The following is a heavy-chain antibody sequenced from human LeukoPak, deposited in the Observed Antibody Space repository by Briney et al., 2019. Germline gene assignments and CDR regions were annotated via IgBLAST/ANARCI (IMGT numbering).Heavy chain of an antibody. V-gene: IGHV4-34*01. J-gene: IGHJ4*02. D-gene: IGHD6-13*01. CDR2: INHSGST. CDR1: GGSFSGYY. Sequence: SETLSLTCAVYGGSFSGYYWSWIRQPPGKGLEWIGEINHSGSTNYNPSLKSRVTISVDTSKNQFSLKVSSVTAADTAVYYCARDGSTWFSVWGQGTLVTVSS. CDR3: ARDGSTWFSV.